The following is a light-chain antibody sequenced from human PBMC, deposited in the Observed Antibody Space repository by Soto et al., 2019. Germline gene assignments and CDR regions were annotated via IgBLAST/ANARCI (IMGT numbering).Light chain of an antibody. J-gene: IGKJ1*01. V-gene: IGKV3-15*01. CDR3: QQYDTYSWT. CDR2: DTS. CDR1: QGIGDT. Sequence: PVTLSVSPGEGATLSCRASQGIGDTLAWYQQKPGQAPRLLIYDTSIWATGVPARFSGSRSGAEFTLTITSLQSDDFAIYYCQQYDTYSWTFGNGTKVDIK.